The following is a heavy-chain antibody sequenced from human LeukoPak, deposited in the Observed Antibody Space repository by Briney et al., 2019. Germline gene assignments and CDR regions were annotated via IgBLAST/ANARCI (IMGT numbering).Heavy chain of an antibody. CDR2: IGASGSDT. J-gene: IGHJ4*02. CDR1: GFTFSSYA. D-gene: IGHD2-15*01. Sequence: GGSLRLSCAASGFTFSSYAMSWVRQAPGKGLEWVSAIGASGSDTYYADSVKGRFTISRDNSKNTLYLQMNSLRAEDTAVYYCAKDEVAQDYWGQGTLVTVSS. V-gene: IGHV3-23*01. CDR3: AKDEVAQDY.